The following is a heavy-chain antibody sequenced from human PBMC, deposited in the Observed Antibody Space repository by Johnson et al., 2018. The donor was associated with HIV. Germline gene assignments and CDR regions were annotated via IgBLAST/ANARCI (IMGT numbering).Heavy chain of an antibody. V-gene: IGHV3-66*01. D-gene: IGHD4-17*01. Sequence: VQLVESGGGLVQRGGSLRLSCAASGFTVSSNSMTWVRQAPGKGLEWVSLIYRGGSTYYADSVTGRFTISRENSKNTLYLQMNRLRAEDTAVFCCAICPFFGARRPMTTNQAWTCACDIWGRGTMVTVSS. CDR3: AICPFFGARRPMTTNQAWTCACDI. J-gene: IGHJ3*02. CDR1: GFTVSSNS. CDR2: IYRGGST.